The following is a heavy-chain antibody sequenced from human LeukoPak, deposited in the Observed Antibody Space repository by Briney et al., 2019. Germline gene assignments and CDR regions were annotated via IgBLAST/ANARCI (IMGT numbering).Heavy chain of an antibody. CDR2: IIPIFGTA. D-gene: IGHD6-19*01. V-gene: IGHV1-69*05. CDR1: GGTFSSYA. Sequence: SVKVSCKASGGTFSSYAISWVRQAPGQGLEWMGRIIPIFGTANYAQKFQGRVTITTDESTSTAYMELSSLRSEDTAVYYCASDRRTVAGTLVNYFDYWGQGTLVTVSS. J-gene: IGHJ4*02. CDR3: ASDRRTVAGTLVNYFDY.